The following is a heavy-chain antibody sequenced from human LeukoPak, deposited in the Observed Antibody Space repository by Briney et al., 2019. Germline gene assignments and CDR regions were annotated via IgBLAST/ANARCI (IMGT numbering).Heavy chain of an antibody. CDR1: GFTFRNYA. V-gene: IGHV3-23*01. Sequence: PGGFLRLSCAASGFTFRNYAMGWVRQAPGGGLEWVSTISGNSGLTYYAASVRGRFTISRDNAKNTLYLQLNSLTAEDTAVYYCAKVHQDVVVVPAAADYFDYWGQGTLVTVSS. CDR3: AKVHQDVVVVPAAADYFDY. D-gene: IGHD2-2*01. CDR2: ISGNSGLT. J-gene: IGHJ4*02.